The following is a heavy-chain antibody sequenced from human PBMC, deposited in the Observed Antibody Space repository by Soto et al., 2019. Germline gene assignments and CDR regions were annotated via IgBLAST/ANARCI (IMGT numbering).Heavy chain of an antibody. V-gene: IGHV2-5*02. CDR3: AHIVPFDYRGYNFEF. D-gene: IGHD3-9*01. J-gene: IGHJ4*02. Sequence: QITLKESGPTLVKPTQTLTLTCTFSGFSLSTHTVGVAWIRQPPGKALEWLALIYWDEDKRYSPSLKSRLTITQDTSKNQVVLTMTNIDPVDTDTYYCAHIVPFDYRGYNFEFWGQGILVTVSS. CDR2: IYWDEDK. CDR1: GFSLSTHTVG.